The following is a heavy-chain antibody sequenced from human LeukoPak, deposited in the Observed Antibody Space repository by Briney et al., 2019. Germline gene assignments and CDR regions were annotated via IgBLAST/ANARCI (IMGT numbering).Heavy chain of an antibody. CDR3: ASEESYGSGSYRTGVRYYGMDV. V-gene: IGHV1-46*01. CDR2: INPSGGST. Sequence: ASVKVSCKASGYTFTSYYMHWVRQAPGQGLEWMGIINPSGGSTSYAQKFQGRVTMTRDTSTGTVYMELSSLRSEDTAVYYCASEESYGSGSYRTGVRYYGMDVWGQGTTVTVSS. D-gene: IGHD3-10*01. CDR1: GYTFTSYY. J-gene: IGHJ6*02.